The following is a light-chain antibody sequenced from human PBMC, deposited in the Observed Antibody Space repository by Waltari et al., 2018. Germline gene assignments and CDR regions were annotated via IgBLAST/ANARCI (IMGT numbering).Light chain of an antibody. CDR3: CSYAGSFVV. CDR2: DVS. Sequence: QSALTQPRSVSGSPGQSVTISCTGTSSDVGAYHYVSWYQQHPGQAPKLMIYDVSKRPSGVPDRFSGSKSGNTASLTISGLQAEDEADYYCCSYAGSFVVFGGGTKLTVL. J-gene: IGLJ2*01. CDR1: SSDVGAYHY. V-gene: IGLV2-11*01.